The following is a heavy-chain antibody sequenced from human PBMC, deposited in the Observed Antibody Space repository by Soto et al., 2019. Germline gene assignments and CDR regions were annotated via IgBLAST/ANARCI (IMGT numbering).Heavy chain of an antibody. D-gene: IGHD2-15*01. CDR2: IYYSGST. V-gene: IGHV4-59*01. J-gene: IGHJ5*02. CDR3: ARDGVSGGSKYNWFDP. CDR1: GGSISSYY. Sequence: SETLSLTCTVSGGSISSYYWSWIRQRPGKGLEWIGYIYYSGSTNYNPSLKSRVTISVDTSKNQFSLKLSSVTAADTAVYYCARDGVSGGSKYNWFDPWGQGTLVTVSS.